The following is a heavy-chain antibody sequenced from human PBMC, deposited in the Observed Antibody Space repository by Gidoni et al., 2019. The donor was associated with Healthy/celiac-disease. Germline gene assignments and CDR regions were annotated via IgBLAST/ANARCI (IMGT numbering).Heavy chain of an antibody. D-gene: IGHD3-10*01. CDR2: IYYSGST. J-gene: IGHJ4*02. Sequence: QLQLQESGPGLVKPSETLSLTCTVSGGSISSSSYYWGWIRQPPGKGLEWIGSIYYSGSTYYNPSLKSRVTISVDTSKNQFSLKLSSVTAADTAVYYCARMVRGVMGVDYWGQGTLVTVSS. CDR1: GGSISSSSYY. V-gene: IGHV4-39*01. CDR3: ARMVRGVMGVDY.